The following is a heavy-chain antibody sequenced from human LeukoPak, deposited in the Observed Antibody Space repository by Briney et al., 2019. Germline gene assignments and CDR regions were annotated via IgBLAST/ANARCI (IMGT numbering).Heavy chain of an antibody. D-gene: IGHD3-22*01. CDR3: ARDSPYDSSGQRY. J-gene: IGHJ4*02. CDR1: GYTFTGYY. CDR2: INPNSGGT. V-gene: IGHV1-2*02. Sequence: ASVKVSCKASGYTFTGYYMHWVRQAPGQGLEWMGWINPNSGGTNYAQKFQGRVTMTRDTSISTAYMELSRLRSDDTAVYYCARDSPYDSSGQRYWGQGTLVTVSS.